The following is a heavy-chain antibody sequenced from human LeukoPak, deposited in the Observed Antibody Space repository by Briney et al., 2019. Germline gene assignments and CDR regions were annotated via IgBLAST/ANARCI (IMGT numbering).Heavy chain of an antibody. V-gene: IGHV4-59*08. D-gene: IGHD3-3*01. J-gene: IGHJ3*02. CDR2: IYYSGST. Sequence: SETLSLTCTVSGGSISSYCWSWIRQPPGKGLEWIGYIYYSGSTNYNPSLKSRVTISVDTSKNQFSLKLSSVTAADTAVYYCAKRITIEDDAFDIWGQGTMVTVSS. CDR3: AKRITIEDDAFDI. CDR1: GGSISSYC.